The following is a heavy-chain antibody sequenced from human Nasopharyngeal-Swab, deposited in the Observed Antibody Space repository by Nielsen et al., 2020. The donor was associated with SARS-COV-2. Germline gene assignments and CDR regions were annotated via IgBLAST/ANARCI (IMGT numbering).Heavy chain of an antibody. J-gene: IGHJ6*02. D-gene: IGHD3-3*01. Sequence: WVRQAPGQGLEWMGGINPNFGTTNYAHKFQDRAKITADQSTRTAYMELSSLRSDDTAVYYCARDTIFGLALYYYYGLGVWGQGTTVTASS. CDR3: ARDTIFGLALYYYYGLGV. CDR2: INPNFGTT. V-gene: IGHV1-69*01.